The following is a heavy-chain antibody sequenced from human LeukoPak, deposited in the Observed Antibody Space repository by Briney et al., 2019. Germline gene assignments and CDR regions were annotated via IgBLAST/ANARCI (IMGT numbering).Heavy chain of an antibody. D-gene: IGHD3-9*01. Sequence: GESLQISCKGSGSSFTKYWIGWVRQLPGKGLEWMGIIYPGDSDTRYSPSFQGQVTISADKSISTAYLQWSSLKASDTAMYYCASSLDRYYFDYWGQGTLVTVSS. CDR2: IYPGDSDT. J-gene: IGHJ4*02. CDR1: GSSFTKYW. V-gene: IGHV5-51*01. CDR3: ASSLDRYYFDY.